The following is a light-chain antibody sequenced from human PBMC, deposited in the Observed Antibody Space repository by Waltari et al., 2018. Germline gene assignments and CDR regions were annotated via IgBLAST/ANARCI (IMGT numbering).Light chain of an antibody. CDR3: QQYINWQPADI. V-gene: IGKV3-15*01. J-gene: IGKJ2*01. CDR2: AIS. CDR1: QKANNN. Sequence: EIVLKQPPATLSVSPGETATLSCRTSQKANNNLAWYQQKPGQAPRLLFYAISTRATDTPARFSGSGSGTECTLTISSVQSEDFPVDYCQQYINWQPADIFGQGTKMEI.